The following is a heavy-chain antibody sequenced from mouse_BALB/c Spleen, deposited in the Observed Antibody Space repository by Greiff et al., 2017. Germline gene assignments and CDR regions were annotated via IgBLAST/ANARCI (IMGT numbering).Heavy chain of an antibody. CDR2: INPSSGYT. Sequence: QVQLQQSAAELARPGASVKMSCKASGYTFTSYTMHWVKQRPGQGLEWIGYINPSSGYTEYNQKFKDKTTLTADKSSSTAYMQLSSLTSEDSAVYYCARGGYDAPFDYWGQGTTLTVSS. CDR1: GYTFTSYT. V-gene: IGHV1-4*02. CDR3: ARGGYDAPFDY. D-gene: IGHD2-14*01. J-gene: IGHJ2*01.